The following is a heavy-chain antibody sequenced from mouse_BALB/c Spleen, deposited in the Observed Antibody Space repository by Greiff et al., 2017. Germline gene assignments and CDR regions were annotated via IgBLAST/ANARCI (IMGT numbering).Heavy chain of an antibody. Sequence: EVQVVESGGDLVKPVGSLKLSCAASGFTFSSYGMSWVRQTPDKRLEWVATISSGGSYTYYPDSVKGRFTISRDNAKNTLYLQMSSLKSEDTAMYYCARPNSPFAYWGQGTLVTVSA. CDR1: GFTFSSYG. CDR2: ISSGGSYT. V-gene: IGHV5-6*01. CDR3: ARPNSPFAY. J-gene: IGHJ3*01.